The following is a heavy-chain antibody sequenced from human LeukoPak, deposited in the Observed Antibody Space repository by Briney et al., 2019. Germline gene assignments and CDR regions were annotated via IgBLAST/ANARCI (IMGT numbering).Heavy chain of an antibody. CDR1: GFTVSSNY. CDR3: ASQWSSWYIYYYYGMDV. V-gene: IGHV3-66*04. J-gene: IGHJ6*02. D-gene: IGHD6-13*01. Sequence: PGGSLRLSCAASGFTVSSNYMSWVRQAPGKGLEWVSVIYSGGSTYYADSVKGRFTISRDNSKNTLYLQMNSLRAEDTAVYYCASQWSSWYIYYYYGMDVWGQGTTVTVSS. CDR2: IYSGGST.